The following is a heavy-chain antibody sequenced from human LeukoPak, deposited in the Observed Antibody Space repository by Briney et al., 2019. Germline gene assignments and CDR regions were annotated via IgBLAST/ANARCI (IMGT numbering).Heavy chain of an antibody. Sequence: ASVKVSCKASGYTFTSYDINWVRQATGQGLEWMGWISAYNGNTNYAQKLQGRVTMTTDTSTSTAYMELRSLRSDDTAVYYCARGIVGGYFDYWGQGTLVTVSS. D-gene: IGHD1-26*01. J-gene: IGHJ4*02. CDR2: ISAYNGNT. V-gene: IGHV1-18*01. CDR1: GYTFTSYD. CDR3: ARGIVGGYFDY.